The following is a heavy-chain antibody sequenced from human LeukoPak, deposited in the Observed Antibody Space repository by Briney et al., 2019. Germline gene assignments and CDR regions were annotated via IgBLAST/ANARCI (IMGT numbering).Heavy chain of an antibody. CDR1: GFTFSSFA. Sequence: GGSLRLSCAVSGFTFSSFAMSWVRQAPGKGLEWVSTISGGGDYTYYADSAKGRFTISRDNSKNRLYLQVNGLRGEDTALYYCAKEDYVWGSYRYNYFDYWGQGTLVTVSS. CDR3: AKEDYVWGSYRYNYFDY. CDR2: ISGGGDYT. J-gene: IGHJ4*02. D-gene: IGHD3-16*02. V-gene: IGHV3-23*01.